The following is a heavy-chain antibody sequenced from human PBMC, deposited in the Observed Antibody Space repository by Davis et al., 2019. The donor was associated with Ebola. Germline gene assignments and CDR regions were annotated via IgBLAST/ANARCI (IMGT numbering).Heavy chain of an antibody. CDR1: GGSISSGDYY. V-gene: IGHV4-61*08. J-gene: IGHJ6*02. CDR3: ARDLSGSYYGGKNYYGMDV. D-gene: IGHD3-10*01. Sequence: SETLSLTCTVSGGSISSGDYYWSWIRQPPGKGLEWIGYIYYTGSTNYNPSLKSRITISVDTSKNQFSLKLSSVTAADTAVYYCARDLSGSYYGGKNYYGMDVWGQGTTVTVSS. CDR2: IYYTGST.